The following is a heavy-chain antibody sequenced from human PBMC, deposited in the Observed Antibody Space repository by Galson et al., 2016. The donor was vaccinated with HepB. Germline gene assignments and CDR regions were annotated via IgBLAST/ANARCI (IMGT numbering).Heavy chain of an antibody. CDR1: GFTFSNYS. D-gene: IGHD2-21*02. Sequence: SLRLSCAASGFTFSNYSMNWVRQAPGKGLEWVSGISGTGSATYYADAVTGRFTISRDNSKNTLYLQMNSLRAEDTGLYYCTKGGRVTATQEYYFDYWGQGTLVTVSS. CDR2: ISGTGSAT. J-gene: IGHJ4*02. V-gene: IGHV3-23*01. CDR3: TKGGRVTATQEYYFDY.